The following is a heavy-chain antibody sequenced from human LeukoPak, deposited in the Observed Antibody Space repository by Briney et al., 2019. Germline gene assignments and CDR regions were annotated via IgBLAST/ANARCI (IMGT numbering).Heavy chain of an antibody. CDR2: IKSKTDGGTT. CDR1: GFTFSKGR. CDR3: TTDPWGGSGAFDI. V-gene: IGHV3-15*01. D-gene: IGHD3-3*01. Sequence: GSPRPSFAASGFTFSKGRERLVRPAPREGVEWVCRIKSKTDGGTTDYAAPVKGRFTISRDDSKNTLYLQMNSLKTEDTAVYYCTTDPWGGSGAFDIWGQGTMVTVSS. J-gene: IGHJ3*02.